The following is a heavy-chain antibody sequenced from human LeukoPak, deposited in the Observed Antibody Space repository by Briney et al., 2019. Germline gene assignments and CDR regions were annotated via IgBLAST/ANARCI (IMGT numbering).Heavy chain of an antibody. CDR2: INPSGGST. J-gene: IGHJ4*02. D-gene: IGHD1-26*01. CDR1: GYTFTNYY. V-gene: IGHV1-46*01. Sequence: GASVKVSFKASGYTFTNYYMHWVRQAPGQGLEGMGIINPSGGSTSYVQKFQGRVTMTRDTSTSTVYMELSSLRSEDTAVYYCARVSGSAPGALFDYWGQGTLVTVSS. CDR3: ARVSGSAPGALFDY.